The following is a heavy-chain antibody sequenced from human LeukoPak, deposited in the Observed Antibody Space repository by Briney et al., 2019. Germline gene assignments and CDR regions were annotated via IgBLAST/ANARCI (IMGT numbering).Heavy chain of an antibody. J-gene: IGHJ3*02. V-gene: IGHV4-38-2*02. CDR2: IYHSGST. CDR1: GYSISSGYY. D-gene: IGHD3-22*01. CDR3: ARVRTPYHYKSIDPPGALDI. Sequence: SETLSLTCTVSGYSISSGYYWGWIRQPPGKGLEWIGSIYHSGSTYYNPSLKSRATVSVDTSKNQFSLKLSALTAADTAMYYCARVRTPYHYKSIDPPGALDIWGQGTMVTVSS.